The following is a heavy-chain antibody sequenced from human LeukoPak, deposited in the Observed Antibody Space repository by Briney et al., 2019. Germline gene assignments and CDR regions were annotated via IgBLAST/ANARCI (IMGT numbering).Heavy chain of an antibody. J-gene: IGHJ2*01. CDR2: IYNSGST. Sequence: PSETLSLTCTVSGVSISIYYWSWVRQPPGKGLEWIGYIYNSGSTIYNPSLKSRATISADTSKNQFSLQLSSVTAADTAVYYCARDDCGGVCYKGWYFDLWGRGTLVTVSS. V-gene: IGHV4-59*01. CDR3: ARDDCGGVCYKGWYFDL. D-gene: IGHD2-21*02. CDR1: GVSISIYY.